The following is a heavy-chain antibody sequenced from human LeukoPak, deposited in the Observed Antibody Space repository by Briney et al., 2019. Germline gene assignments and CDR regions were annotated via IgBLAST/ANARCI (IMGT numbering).Heavy chain of an antibody. D-gene: IGHD3-9*01. CDR2: IIPIFGTA. CDR1: GGTFSSYA. CDR3: ASSLRYFDWLSPGMDV. V-gene: IGHV1-69*13. J-gene: IGHJ6*02. Sequence: GSSVKVSCKASGGTFSSYAISWVRQAPGQGLEWMGGIIPIFGTANYAQKFQGRVTITADESTSTAYMELSSLRSEETAVYYCASSLRYFDWLSPGMDVWGQGTTVTVSS.